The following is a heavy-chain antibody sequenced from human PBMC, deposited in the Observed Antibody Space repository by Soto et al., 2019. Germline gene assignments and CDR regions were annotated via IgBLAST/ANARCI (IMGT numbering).Heavy chain of an antibody. V-gene: IGHV4-34*01. CDR2: INHSGST. CDR1: GGSFSGYY. Sequence: SQTLSLTCAVYGGSFSGYYWSWIRQPPGKGLEWIGEINHSGSTNYNPSLKSRVTISVDTSKNQFSLKLSSVTAADTAVYYCGRRSATYRGGDFDYWGQGTLVTVSS. D-gene: IGHD2-15*01. J-gene: IGHJ4*02. CDR3: GRRSATYRGGDFDY.